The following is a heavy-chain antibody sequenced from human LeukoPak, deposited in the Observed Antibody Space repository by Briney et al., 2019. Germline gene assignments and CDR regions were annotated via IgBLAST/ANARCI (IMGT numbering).Heavy chain of an antibody. J-gene: IGHJ4*02. CDR3: AKVINWNYFDY. D-gene: IGHD1-20*01. CDR2: ISGSGVST. Sequence: QPGGSLRLSCAASGFTFSSYAMSWVRQAPGKGLEWVSAISGSGVSTYYADSVKGRLTISRDNSKNTLYLQMNSLRAEVTAVYYCAKVINWNYFDYWGQGTLVTVSS. V-gene: IGHV3-23*01. CDR1: GFTFSSYA.